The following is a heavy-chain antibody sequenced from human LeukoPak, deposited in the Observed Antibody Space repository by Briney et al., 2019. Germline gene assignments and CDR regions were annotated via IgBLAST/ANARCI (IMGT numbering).Heavy chain of an antibody. Sequence: GRSLRLSCAASGFTFSTYGMHWVRQAPGKGLEWVAVISYDGTNKYYADPVKGRFTISRGNSKNTLYLQMTSLRAEDTAVYYCARGPTLGDYWGQGTLVTVSS. CDR2: ISYDGTNK. D-gene: IGHD4-23*01. V-gene: IGHV3-30*03. CDR1: GFTFSTYG. J-gene: IGHJ4*02. CDR3: ARGPTLGDY.